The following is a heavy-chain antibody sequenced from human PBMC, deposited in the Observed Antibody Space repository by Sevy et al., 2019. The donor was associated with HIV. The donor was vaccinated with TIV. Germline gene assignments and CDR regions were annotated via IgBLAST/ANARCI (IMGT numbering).Heavy chain of an antibody. V-gene: IGHV3-23*01. D-gene: IGHD3-3*01. CDR3: ATDGGDDFWSGSYIPVDY. CDR1: GFTFSSYA. J-gene: IGHJ4*02. Sequence: GGSLRLSCAASGFTFSSYAMSWVRQAPGKGLEWVSVISGSGGGTYYADSVKGRFTISRDNSKNTLYLLMSSLRAEDTAVYYCATDGGDDFWSGSYIPVDYWGQGTLVTVSS. CDR2: ISGSGGGT.